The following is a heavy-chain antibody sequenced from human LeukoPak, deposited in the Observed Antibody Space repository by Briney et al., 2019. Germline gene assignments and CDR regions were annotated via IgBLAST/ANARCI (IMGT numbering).Heavy chain of an antibody. D-gene: IGHD4-23*01. CDR3: AKDRSTVVTPYYYYGVDV. J-gene: IGHJ6*02. CDR1: GFTFRSHA. V-gene: IGHV3-23*01. CDR2: IYENGGTT. Sequence: GGSLRLSCVGSGFTFRSHAMSWVRQAPEKGLEFVSGIYENGGTTYYADSVEGRFSISRDNSKNTLYLQTDSLRGEDTAVYYCAKDRSTVVTPYYYYGVDVWGQGTTVTVSS.